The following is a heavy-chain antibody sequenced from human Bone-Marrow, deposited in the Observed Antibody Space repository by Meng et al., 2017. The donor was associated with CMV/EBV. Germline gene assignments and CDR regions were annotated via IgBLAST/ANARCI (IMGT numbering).Heavy chain of an antibody. D-gene: IGHD5-18*01. V-gene: IGHV3-30*02. CDR3: AKAGQLKAGDYFDY. Sequence: GGSLRLSCAASGFTFSSYGMHWVRQAPGKGLEWVAFIRYDGSNKYYADSVKGRFTISRDNSKNTLYLQMNSLRAEDTAVYYCAKAGQLKAGDYFDYWGQGTLVTVSS. J-gene: IGHJ4*02. CDR2: IRYDGSNK. CDR1: GFTFSSYG.